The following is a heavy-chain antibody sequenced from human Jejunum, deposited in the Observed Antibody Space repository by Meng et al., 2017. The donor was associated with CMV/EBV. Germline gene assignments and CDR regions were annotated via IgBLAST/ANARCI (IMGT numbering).Heavy chain of an antibody. D-gene: IGHD5-24*01. Sequence: AAGVTFSVHARSWGRQAPGKGLKWVSTIGGPGDTFYADSVRGRFTISRDNSKNTLYLQMNSLRAEDTAVYYCAKGYMAIIPPELWGQGTRVTVSS. CDR1: GVTFSVHA. V-gene: IGHV3-23*01. CDR2: IGGPGDT. J-gene: IGHJ4*02. CDR3: AKGYMAIIPPEL.